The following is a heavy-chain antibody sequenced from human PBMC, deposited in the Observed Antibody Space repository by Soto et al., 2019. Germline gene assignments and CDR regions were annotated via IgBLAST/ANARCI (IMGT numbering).Heavy chain of an antibody. CDR3: AKDIWPDSSGSDY. J-gene: IGHJ4*02. D-gene: IGHD6-25*01. CDR2: ISWNSGSI. V-gene: IGHV3-9*01. Sequence: EVQLVESGGGLVQPGRSLRLSCAASGFTFDDYAMHWVRQAPGKGLEWVSGISWNSGSIGYADSVKGRFTITRDNAKNSLYSPMNSLRAEDTALYYRAKDIWPDSSGSDYWGQGTLVTVSS. CDR1: GFTFDDYA.